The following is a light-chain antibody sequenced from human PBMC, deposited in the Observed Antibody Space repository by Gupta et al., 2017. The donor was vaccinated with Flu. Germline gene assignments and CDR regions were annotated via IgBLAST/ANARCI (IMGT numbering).Light chain of an antibody. CDR2: QYI. CDR3: QSYDSTSYV. V-gene: IGLV6-57*01. J-gene: IGLJ1*01. Sequence: PISSPTTVLYQYIQRPSGVPDRFSGSIDRSSNSASLTISGLKTEDEADYYCQSYDSTSYVFGTGTEVTVL.